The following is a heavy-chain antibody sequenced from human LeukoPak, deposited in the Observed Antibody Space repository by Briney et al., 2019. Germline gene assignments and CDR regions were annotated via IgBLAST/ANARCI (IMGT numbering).Heavy chain of an antibody. J-gene: IGHJ4*02. V-gene: IGHV4-30-4*01. D-gene: IGHD3-10*01. Sequence: PSETLSLTCTVSGGSISSGDYYWTWIRQPPGKGLEWIGYIYYSGSTYYNPSLKSRVIISVDTSKNQFSLKLSSVTAADTAVYYCAREKSDSYYENFDYWGQGTLVTVSS. CDR3: AREKSDSYYENFDY. CDR1: GGSISSGDYY. CDR2: IYYSGST.